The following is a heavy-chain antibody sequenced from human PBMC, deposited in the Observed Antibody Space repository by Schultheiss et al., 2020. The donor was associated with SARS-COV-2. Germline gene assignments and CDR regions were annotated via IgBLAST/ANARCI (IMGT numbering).Heavy chain of an antibody. CDR2: IRSIAYGATT. V-gene: IGHV3-49*03. Sequence: GGSLRLSCITSGFTFGDYAMSWFRQAPGKGLEWVGFIRSIAYGATTEYAASVKGRFTISRDDSKSIAFLHMNSLKTEDTAVYYCAKTSGGLWFGESHFDSWGQGTLVTVSS. CDR1: GFTFGDYA. J-gene: IGHJ4*02. D-gene: IGHD3-10*01. CDR3: AKTSGGLWFGESHFDS.